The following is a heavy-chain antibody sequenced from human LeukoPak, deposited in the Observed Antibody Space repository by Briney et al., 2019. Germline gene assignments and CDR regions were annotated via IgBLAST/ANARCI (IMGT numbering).Heavy chain of an antibody. J-gene: IGHJ4*02. V-gene: IGHV1-46*01. CDR1: GYTFTSDY. CDR3: ARDWTSSLDY. CDR2: INPTGGST. Sequence: GASVKVSCKASGYTFTSDYMHWVRQAPGQGLEWMGIINPTGGSTDYAQKFQGRVTITRDTSTSTVYLELSSLRSEDTAVYYCARDWTSSLDYWGQGTLVTVSS. D-gene: IGHD3/OR15-3a*01.